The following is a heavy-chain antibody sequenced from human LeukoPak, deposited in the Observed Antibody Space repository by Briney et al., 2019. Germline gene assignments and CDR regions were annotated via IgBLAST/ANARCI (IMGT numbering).Heavy chain of an antibody. Sequence: SETLSLTCTVSGYSISSGYYWGWIRQPPGKGLEWIGYIYYSGSTNYNPSLKSRVTISVDTSKNQFSLKLSSVTAADTAVYYCARDQVAAGTGNWFDPWGQGTLVTVSS. V-gene: IGHV4-61*01. CDR2: IYYSGST. CDR3: ARDQVAAGTGNWFDP. J-gene: IGHJ5*02. CDR1: GYSISSGYY. D-gene: IGHD6-13*01.